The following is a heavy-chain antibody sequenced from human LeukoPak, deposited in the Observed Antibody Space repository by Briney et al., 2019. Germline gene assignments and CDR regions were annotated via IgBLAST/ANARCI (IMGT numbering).Heavy chain of an antibody. V-gene: IGHV3-23*01. J-gene: IGHJ6*02. CDR2: ISGGGGST. CDR1: GFTFSSYA. CDR3: AREEMATDYYYYGMDV. Sequence: GGSLRLSCAASGFTFSSYAMTWVRQAPGKGLEWVSGISGGGGSTWYADSVKGRFTISRDNSKNTLSLQMNSLRAEDTAVYYCAREEMATDYYYYGMDVWGQGTTVTVSS. D-gene: IGHD5-24*01.